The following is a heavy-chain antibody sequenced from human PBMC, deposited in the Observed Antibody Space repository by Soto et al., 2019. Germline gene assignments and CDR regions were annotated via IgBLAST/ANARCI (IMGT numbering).Heavy chain of an antibody. J-gene: IGHJ4*02. V-gene: IGHV4-39*01. CDR1: GGSIGISSYY. Sequence: PSETLSLTCTVYGGSIGISSYYWGGIREPPGKGLEWIGSIYYSGSTYNNPSLKSRVTISVDTSKNQFSLKLSSVTAADTAVYYCARHALVYSSGIYYFDYWGQGTLVTVSS. CDR2: IYYSGST. D-gene: IGHD6-19*01. CDR3: ARHALVYSSGIYYFDY.